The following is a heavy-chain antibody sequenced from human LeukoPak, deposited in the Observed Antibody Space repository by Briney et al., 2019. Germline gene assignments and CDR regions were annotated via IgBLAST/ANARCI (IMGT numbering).Heavy chain of an antibody. D-gene: IGHD4-17*01. CDR2: ISYIGST. V-gene: IGHV4-59*11. CDR3: ARDLVTVTKGFDI. J-gene: IGHJ3*02. CDR1: DDSFSSHY. Sequence: SETLSLTCAVSDDSFSSHYWTWIRQPPGKGLEWIGYISYIGSTNYNPSLKSRVTISIDTTKNQFSLKLSSVTAADTAVYYCARDLVTVTKGFDIWGQGTMVSVSS.